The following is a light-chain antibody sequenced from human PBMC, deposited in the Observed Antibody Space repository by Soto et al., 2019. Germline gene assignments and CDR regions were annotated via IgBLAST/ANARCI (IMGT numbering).Light chain of an antibody. CDR2: KAS. CDR1: QSISSW. V-gene: IGKV1-5*03. CDR3: LQYNSHAWT. Sequence: DIQMTQSPSTLSASVGDRVTITCRASQSISSWLAWYQHKPGKAPKLLIYKASSLESGVPSRFSCSGSGTEFTLTISTLQPEDFASYYCLQYNSHAWTFGQETKVEMK. J-gene: IGKJ1*01.